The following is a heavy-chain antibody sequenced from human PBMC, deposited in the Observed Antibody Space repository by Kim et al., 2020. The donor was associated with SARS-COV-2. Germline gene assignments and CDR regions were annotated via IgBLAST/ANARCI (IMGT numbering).Heavy chain of an antibody. CDR3: ARQSPGS. J-gene: IGHJ4*02. D-gene: IGHD2-15*01. CDR2: STGGTI. Sequence: STGGTIYYADSVRGRFTVSRDNAKNLLYLQMNSLTAEDTAVYYCARQSPGSWGQGTLVTVSS. V-gene: IGHV3-11*04.